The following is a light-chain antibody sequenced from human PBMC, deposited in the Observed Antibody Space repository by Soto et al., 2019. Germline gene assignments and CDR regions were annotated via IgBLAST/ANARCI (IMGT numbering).Light chain of an antibody. V-gene: IGLV2-14*01. CDR2: EVT. CDR3: TSYTSSSTYV. Sequence: QAVVTQPASVSGSPGQSITISCTGTSSDVGGYDYVSWYQQHPGKAPKFMIYEVTNRPSGVSHRFSGSKSGNTASLTISGLQADDEADYYCTSYTSSSTYVFGTGTKLTVL. CDR1: SSDVGGYDY. J-gene: IGLJ1*01.